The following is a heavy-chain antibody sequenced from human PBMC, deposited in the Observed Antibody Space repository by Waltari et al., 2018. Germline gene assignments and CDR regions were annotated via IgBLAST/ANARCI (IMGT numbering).Heavy chain of an antibody. D-gene: IGHD2-2*01. J-gene: IGHJ4*02. V-gene: IGHV4-39*01. CDR3: ARGVPAAWAGCFDY. CDR1: ALSISSSSYC. Sequence: LQLQESGPGLVKPSATLSLTCTVSALSISSSSYCCGWLRQPPGKGLEWVGSFHYSGSTYYNPSLKSRVTISVDTSKNQFSLKLSSVTAADTAVYYCARGVPAAWAGCFDYWGQGTLVTVSS. CDR2: FHYSGST.